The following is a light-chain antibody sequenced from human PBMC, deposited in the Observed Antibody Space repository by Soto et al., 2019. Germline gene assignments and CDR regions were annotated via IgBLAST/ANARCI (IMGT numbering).Light chain of an antibody. CDR2: AAS. V-gene: IGKV1-27*01. CDR1: QGIIDY. Sequence: DIQMTQSPSSLSASVGDTVTITCRASQGIIDYLAWYQQRPGKVPKLLIYAASTLQTGVPSRFSGMGAGTDFTLTISSLQPEDVGSYYCQKYDTAPQTFGQGTRVEIK. CDR3: QKYDTAPQT. J-gene: IGKJ1*01.